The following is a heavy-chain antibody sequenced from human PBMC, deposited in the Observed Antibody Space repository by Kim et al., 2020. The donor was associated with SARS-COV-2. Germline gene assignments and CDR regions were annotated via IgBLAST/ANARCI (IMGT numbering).Heavy chain of an antibody. CDR3: AREYWRQQSPFDY. Sequence: ASVKVSCKASGYTFPSYSMHWVRQAPGQGLEWMGLINTNGGNPTYSQGFPGRFILTMDTSVSTAYLELSSLTAEDTAVYYCAREYWRQQSPFDYWGQGTL. CDR2: INTNGGNP. CDR1: GYTFPSYS. V-gene: IGHV7-4-1*02. D-gene: IGHD2-8*02. J-gene: IGHJ4*02.